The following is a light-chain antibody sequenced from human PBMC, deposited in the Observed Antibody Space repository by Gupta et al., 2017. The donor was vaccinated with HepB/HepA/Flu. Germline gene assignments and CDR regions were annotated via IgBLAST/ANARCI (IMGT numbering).Light chain of an antibody. CDR2: AAS. Sequence: DTQMTESPSSLSASVGDRVTNTWRASQGIRHDLGWYQQKPGKAPKCLIYAASSLQSGVPSRFRGSGSGTEFTLTISSLQPEDFATYFCRQHNSYPLTLGQGTKVEIK. CDR1: QGIRHD. J-gene: IGKJ1*01. V-gene: IGKV1-17*01. CDR3: RQHNSYPLT.